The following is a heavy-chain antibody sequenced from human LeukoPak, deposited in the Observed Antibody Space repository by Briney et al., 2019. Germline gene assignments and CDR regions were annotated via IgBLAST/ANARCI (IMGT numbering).Heavy chain of an antibody. J-gene: IGHJ5*02. V-gene: IGHV4-61*02. CDR2: IYTSGTT. CDR3: ARVFDL. Sequence: SQTLSLTCTVSGGSMSSDSYYWNWIRQPAGKGLEWIGRIYTSGTTNYNPSLKSRVTISVDTSKNQFSLKLSSETAADTAVYYCARVFDLWGQGTLVTVSS. CDR1: GGSMSSDSYY.